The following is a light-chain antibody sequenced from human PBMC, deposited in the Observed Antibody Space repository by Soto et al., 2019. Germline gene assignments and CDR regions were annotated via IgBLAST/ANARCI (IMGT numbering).Light chain of an antibody. CDR1: SSDVGAYNY. J-gene: IGLJ2*01. CDR2: DVS. V-gene: IGLV2-14*01. Sequence: QSALTQPASVSGSPGQSITISCTGTSSDVGAYNYVSWYQQHPGKAPKLMIYDVSNRPSGVSNRFSGSKSGNTASLTISGVQAEDEANYYCSSYTRSSTLVFGGGTKLTV. CDR3: SSYTRSSTLV.